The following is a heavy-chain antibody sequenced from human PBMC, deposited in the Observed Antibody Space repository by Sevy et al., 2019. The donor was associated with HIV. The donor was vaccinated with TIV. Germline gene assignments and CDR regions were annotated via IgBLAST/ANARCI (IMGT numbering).Heavy chain of an antibody. J-gene: IGHJ5*02. CDR2: IYHSGST. Sequence: SETLSLTCAVSGYSISSGYYWGWIRQPPGKGLEWIGSIYHSGSTYYNPSLKSRFTISVDTSKNQFSLKLSSVTAADTAVYYCARLRYSGSYPWFDPWGQGTLVTVSS. V-gene: IGHV4-38-2*01. CDR1: GYSISSGYY. CDR3: ARLRYSGSYPWFDP. D-gene: IGHD1-26*01.